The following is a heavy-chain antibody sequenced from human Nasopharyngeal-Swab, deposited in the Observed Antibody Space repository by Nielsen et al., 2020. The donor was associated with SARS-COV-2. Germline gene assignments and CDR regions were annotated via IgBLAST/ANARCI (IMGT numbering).Heavy chain of an antibody. CDR3: ARGGPGYCSSTCCYGNLFDP. V-gene: IGHV1-2*04. D-gene: IGHD2-2*01. J-gene: IGHJ5*02. CDR2: INPNSGGT. Sequence: WVRQAPGQGLEWMGWINPNSGGTNYAQKFQGWVTMTRDTTISTAYMELSRLRSGDTAVYYCARGGPGYCSSTCCYGNLFDPWGQGTLVTVSS.